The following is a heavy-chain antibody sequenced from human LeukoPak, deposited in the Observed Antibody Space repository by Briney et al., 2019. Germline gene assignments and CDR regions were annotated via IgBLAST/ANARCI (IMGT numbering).Heavy chain of an antibody. Sequence: SETLSLTCAVYGGSFSGYYWSWIRQPPGKGLEWIGEINHSGGTNYNPSLKSRVTISVDTSKNQFSLKLSSVTAADTAVYYCAREGQWRYYFDYWGQGTLVTVSS. CDR3: AREGQWRYYFDY. V-gene: IGHV4-34*01. CDR2: INHSGGT. CDR1: GGSFSGYY. D-gene: IGHD6-19*01. J-gene: IGHJ4*02.